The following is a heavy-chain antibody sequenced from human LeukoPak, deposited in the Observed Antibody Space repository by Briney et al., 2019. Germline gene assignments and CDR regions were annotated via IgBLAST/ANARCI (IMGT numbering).Heavy chain of an antibody. CDR3: TSYKNWVAGDV. CDR2: IKQDGSEE. D-gene: IGHD7-27*01. V-gene: IGHV3-7*01. J-gene: IGHJ6*02. Sequence: GGSLRLSCAASGFTFGDYWMSWVRQAPGKGPEWVATIKQDGSEEHHVDSVKGRFTVSRDNARHSLFLQMNSLRVEDTAVYYCTSYKNWVAGDVWGQGTTVSVSS. CDR1: GFTFGDYW.